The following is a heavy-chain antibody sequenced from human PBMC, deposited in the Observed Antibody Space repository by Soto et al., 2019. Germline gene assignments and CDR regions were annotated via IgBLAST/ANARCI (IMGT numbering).Heavy chain of an antibody. CDR1: GFTFSSYA. D-gene: IGHD6-19*01. CDR2: ISGSGGST. CDR3: LGWLEPYYYYGMDV. V-gene: IGHV3-23*01. Sequence: PGGSLRLSCAASGFTFSSYAMSWVRQAPGKGLEWVSAISGSGGSTYYADSVKGRFTISRDNSKNTLYLQMNSLRAEDTAVYYCLGWLEPYYYYGMDVWGQGTTVTVSS. J-gene: IGHJ6*02.